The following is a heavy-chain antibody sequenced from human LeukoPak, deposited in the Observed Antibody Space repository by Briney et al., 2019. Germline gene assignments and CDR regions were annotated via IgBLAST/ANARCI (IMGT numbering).Heavy chain of an antibody. D-gene: IGHD6-25*01. CDR2: IRSDGSNT. Sequence: GGSLRLSCAASGFTFSNYGMHWVRQAPDKGLEWVTFIRSDGSNTYYADSVKGRFTISRDNSKNTLYLQMNSLRAEDTAIYYCVKDSSGTFDNWGQGTMVSVSS. V-gene: IGHV3-30*02. J-gene: IGHJ4*02. CDR3: VKDSSGTFDN. CDR1: GFTFSNYG.